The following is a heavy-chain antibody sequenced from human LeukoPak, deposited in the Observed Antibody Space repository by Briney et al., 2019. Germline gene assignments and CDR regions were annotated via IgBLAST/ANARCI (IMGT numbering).Heavy chain of an antibody. CDR1: GGSISSYY. CDR3: ARDRANTYYDFWSGPNYMDV. Sequence: SETLSLTCTVSGGSISSYYWSWIRQPPGKGLEWIGYIYYSGSTNYNPSLKSRVTISVDTSKNQFSLKLSSVTAADTAVYYCARDRANTYYDFWSGPNYMDVWGKGTTVTVSS. CDR2: IYYSGST. D-gene: IGHD3-3*01. V-gene: IGHV4-59*01. J-gene: IGHJ6*03.